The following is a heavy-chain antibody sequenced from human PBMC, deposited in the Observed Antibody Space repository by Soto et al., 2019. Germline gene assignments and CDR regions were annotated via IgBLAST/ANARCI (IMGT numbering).Heavy chain of an antibody. CDR1: GFTFSDYN. CDR2: ISSDGSSK. CDR3: ARGDSSGWYIIDY. Sequence: QVQLVESGGGVVQPGRSLRLSCAASGFTFSDYNIHWVRQAPGKGLEWVAVISSDGSSKYYTNSVKDRFTISRDNSKNTLHLQMNSLRPEDTAVYYCARGDSSGWYIIDYWGQGTLVTVSS. J-gene: IGHJ4*02. D-gene: IGHD6-19*01. V-gene: IGHV3-30-3*01.